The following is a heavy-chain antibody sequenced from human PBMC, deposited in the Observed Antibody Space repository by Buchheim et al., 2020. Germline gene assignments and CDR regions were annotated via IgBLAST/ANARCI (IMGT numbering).Heavy chain of an antibody. CDR1: AFTFSSYW. CDR2: IYPGDSDT. Sequence: EVHLVQSGAEVKKTGESLKISCKGSAFTFSSYWIAWVRQRPGKGLEWMGVIYPGDSDTRYSPSFLGHVTISADKSTAYLQWNSLEASDTAMYYCARHESSPPVFDFGGQGTL. V-gene: IGHV5-51*01. J-gene: IGHJ4*02. CDR3: ARHESSPPVFDF. D-gene: IGHD6-19*01.